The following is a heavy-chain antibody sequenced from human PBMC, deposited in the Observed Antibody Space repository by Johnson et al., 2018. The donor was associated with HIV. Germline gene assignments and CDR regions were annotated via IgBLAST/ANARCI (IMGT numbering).Heavy chain of an antibody. CDR2: ISWNSGSL. J-gene: IGHJ3*02. CDR1: GFTIDDDA. CDR3: AKGRGSYGGAFDI. D-gene: IGHD4-23*01. Sequence: VQLVESGGGFVQPGRSLRLSCSPSGFTIDDDAIHWVRQAPGKGLEWVSGISWNSGSLDYADSVTGRFTISRDNAKNSLYLQMNSLRAEDTALYYCAKGRGSYGGAFDIWGQGTMVTVSS. V-gene: IGHV3-9*01.